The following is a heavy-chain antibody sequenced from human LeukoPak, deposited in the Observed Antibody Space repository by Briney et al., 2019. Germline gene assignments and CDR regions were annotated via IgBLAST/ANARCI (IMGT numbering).Heavy chain of an antibody. J-gene: IGHJ5*02. D-gene: IGHD6-19*01. V-gene: IGHV1-8*01. CDR1: GYAFTSYD. CDR2: MNPNSGNT. Sequence: ASVKVSCKASGYAFTSYDINWVRQATGQGLEWMGWMNPNSGNTGYAQKFQGRVTMTRNTSISTAYMELSSLRSEDTAVYYCARVTSGWYNWLDPWGQGTLVTVSS. CDR3: ARVTSGWYNWLDP.